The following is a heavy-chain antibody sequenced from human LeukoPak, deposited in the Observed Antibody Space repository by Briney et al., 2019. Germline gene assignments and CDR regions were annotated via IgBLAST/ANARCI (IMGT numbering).Heavy chain of an antibody. V-gene: IGHV1-2*02. J-gene: IGHJ4*02. CDR2: ISPDSGGT. CDR1: GYTFTGYY. CDR3: ARMYYYGSGSYSAFDY. D-gene: IGHD3-10*01. Sequence: ASVRVSCTASGYTFTGYYVHWVRQAPGQGLEWMGWISPDSGGTNYAQKFQGRVTMTRDSSISTAYMELSRLRSDDMAVYYCARMYYYGSGSYSAFDYWGQGTLVTVSS.